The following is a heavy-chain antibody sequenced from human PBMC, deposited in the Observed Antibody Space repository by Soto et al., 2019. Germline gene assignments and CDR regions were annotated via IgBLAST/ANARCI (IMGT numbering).Heavy chain of an antibody. D-gene: IGHD3-10*01. V-gene: IGHV1-3*01. CDR1: GYTFTSYA. J-gene: IGHJ4*02. CDR3: ARGGSGRVLDY. Sequence: QVQLVQSGAEVKKPGASVKVSCKASGYTFTSYAMHWVRQAPGQRLEWMGWINAGNGNTKYSQKFQGRVTITRDTSASTAYMERRSLRSEDTAVHYCARGGSGRVLDYWGQGTLVTVSS. CDR2: INAGNGNT.